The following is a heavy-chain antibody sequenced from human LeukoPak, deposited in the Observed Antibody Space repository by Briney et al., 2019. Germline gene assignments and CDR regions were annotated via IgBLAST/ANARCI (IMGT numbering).Heavy chain of an antibody. CDR1: GGSISSYH. D-gene: IGHD3-22*01. J-gene: IGHJ3*02. V-gene: IGHV4-59*01. Sequence: SETLSLTCTVSGGSISSYHWSWIRQPPGKGLECIGYIYSSGSTNYNPSLKSRVTISVDTSKNQFSLKLSSVTAADTAVYYCARARNYYDSSGFYYEGDAIDIWGQGTMVTVSS. CDR3: ARARNYYDSSGFYYEGDAIDI. CDR2: IYSSGST.